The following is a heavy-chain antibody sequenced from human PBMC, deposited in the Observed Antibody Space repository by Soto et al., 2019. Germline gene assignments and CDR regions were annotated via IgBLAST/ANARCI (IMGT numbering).Heavy chain of an antibody. J-gene: IGHJ6*02. CDR2: LHDGGNS. D-gene: IGHD3-10*01. CDR3: ARQGFGAKHGLVDV. Sequence: QVQLQESGPGLVKPSETLSLTCTVSGGSISDYYCSWFRQSPGKGLEWIGVLHDGGNSDFNPSLRSRVTMSGDTSKNQFYPRLSSVTAADPARYYCARQGFGAKHGLVDVWGQGTTVIVSS. CDR1: GGSISDYY. V-gene: IGHV4-59*08.